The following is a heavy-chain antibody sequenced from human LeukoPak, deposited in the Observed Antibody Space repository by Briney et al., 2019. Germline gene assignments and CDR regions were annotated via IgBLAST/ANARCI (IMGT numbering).Heavy chain of an antibody. V-gene: IGHV4-59*01. J-gene: IGHJ6*02. CDR3: ARANDYGDYEAGMDV. Sequence: SETLSLTCTVSGGSISSYYWSWIRQPPGKGPEWIGYIYYSGSTNYNPSLKSRVTISVDTSKNQFSLKLSSVTAADTAVYYCARANDYGDYEAGMDVWGQGTTVTVSS. CDR2: IYYSGST. D-gene: IGHD4-17*01. CDR1: GGSISSYY.